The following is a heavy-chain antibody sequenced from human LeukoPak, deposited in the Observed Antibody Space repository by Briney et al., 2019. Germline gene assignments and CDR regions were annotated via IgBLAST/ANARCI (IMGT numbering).Heavy chain of an antibody. CDR2: IHAGTGNT. D-gene: IGHD5-12*01. J-gene: IGHJ4*02. CDR3: WKFGGYEERGDDY. CDR1: GYTFTSYA. Sequence: GASVKVSCKASGYTFTSYAVHWVRQAPGQRLEWMGWIHAGTGNTKYSQKFQGSVTFTADKSTSTAYMELSSLISEDTAVYYCWKFGGYEERGDDYWGQGTLVTVSS. V-gene: IGHV1-3*01.